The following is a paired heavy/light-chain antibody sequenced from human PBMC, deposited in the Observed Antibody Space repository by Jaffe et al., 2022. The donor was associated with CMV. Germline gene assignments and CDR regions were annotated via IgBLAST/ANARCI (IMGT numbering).Heavy chain of an antibody. CDR3: ARSQLPYKWFDP. V-gene: IGHV1-46*01. J-gene: IGHJ5*02. CDR1: GYTFTTYY. Sequence: QVQLVQSGAEVKKPGASVKVSCKTSGYTFTTYYLHWVRQAPGQGLEWMGIMNPSGGDTNYAQKFQGRVTMTRDTSTSTVYMDLSSLRSEDTAVYYCARSQLPYKWFDPWGQGTLVTVSS. D-gene: IGHD2-2*01. CDR2: MNPSGGDT.
Light chain of an antibody. Sequence: QSALTQPRSVSGSPGQSVTISCTGTSSDVGGYNYVSWYQQHPGKAPKLMIYDVNRRPSGVPDRFSGSKSGNTASLTISGLQAEDEADYYCCSYAGRFVFGGGTKLTVL. V-gene: IGLV2-11*01. CDR2: DVN. J-gene: IGLJ2*01. CDR3: CSYAGRFV. CDR1: SSDVGGYNY.